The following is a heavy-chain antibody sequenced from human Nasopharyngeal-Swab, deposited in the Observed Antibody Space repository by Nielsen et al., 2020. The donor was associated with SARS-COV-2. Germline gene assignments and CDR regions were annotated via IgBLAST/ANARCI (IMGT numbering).Heavy chain of an antibody. CDR1: GFTLSSNS. CDR3: ARGRGGGYDPWGYYYYDMDV. CDR2: ISTSSSYL. D-gene: IGHD5-12*01. V-gene: IGHV3-21*01. J-gene: IGHJ6*02. Sequence: GESLKISCAASGFTLSSNSMNWVRQAPGRGLEWVSSISTSSSYLYYADSVKGRFTISRDNPKNSLYLQMNSLRAEDTAVYYCARGRGGGYDPWGYYYYDMDVWGHGITVTVSS.